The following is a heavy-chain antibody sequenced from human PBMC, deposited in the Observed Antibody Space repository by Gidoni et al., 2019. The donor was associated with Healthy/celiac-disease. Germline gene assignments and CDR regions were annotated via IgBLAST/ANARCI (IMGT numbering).Heavy chain of an antibody. CDR2: IWYDGSNK. CDR3: AREWAVAGNRPGWYFDL. J-gene: IGHJ2*01. Sequence: QVQLVESGGGVVQPGRSLRLSCAASGFTFSRYGMHWVRQAPGKGLEWVAVIWYDGSNKYYADSVKGRFTISRDNSKNTLYLQMNSLRAEDTAVYYCAREWAVAGNRPGWYFDLWGRGTLVTVSS. D-gene: IGHD6-19*01. CDR1: GFTFSRYG. V-gene: IGHV3-33*01.